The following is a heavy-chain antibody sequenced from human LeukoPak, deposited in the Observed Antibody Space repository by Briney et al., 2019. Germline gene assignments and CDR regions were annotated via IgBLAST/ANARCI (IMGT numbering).Heavy chain of an antibody. CDR1: GGSISSGSYY. Sequence: PSETLSLTCSLSGGSISSGSYYWGWLRQPPGKGLEWIGSIYYSGSTYYNPSLKSRVTISVYTSKNQFSLKLTSVTAADTAVYRCARLHLVGNYMDVWGKGTTVTVSS. J-gene: IGHJ6*03. CDR2: IYYSGST. D-gene: IGHD1-26*01. V-gene: IGHV4-39*01. CDR3: ARLHLVGNYMDV.